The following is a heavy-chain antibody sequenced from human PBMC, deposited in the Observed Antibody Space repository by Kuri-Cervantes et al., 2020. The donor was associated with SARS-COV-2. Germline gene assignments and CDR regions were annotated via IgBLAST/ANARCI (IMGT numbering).Heavy chain of an antibody. CDR1: GYSISSGYY. CDR3: ARHPLLWFGEIWSYFDL. Sequence: GSLRLSCAVSGYSISSGYYWGWIRQAPGKGLEWIGSIYHSGSTYYNPSLKSRVTISVDTSKNQFSLKLSSVTAADTAVYYCARHPLLWFGEIWSYFDLWGRATLVTVSS. CDR2: IYHSGST. V-gene: IGHV4-38-2*01. D-gene: IGHD3-10*01. J-gene: IGHJ2*01.